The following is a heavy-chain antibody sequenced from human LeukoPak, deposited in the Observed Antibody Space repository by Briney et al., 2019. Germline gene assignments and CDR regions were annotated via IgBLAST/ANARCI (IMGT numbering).Heavy chain of an antibody. V-gene: IGHV1-69*06. D-gene: IGHD6-13*01. CDR3: ARDHAPAGGGLDF. Sequence: SVKVSCKASGGTFSSYAITWVRQAPGQGLEWMGRIIPIFGTTNYAQRFQGRVTITADTTTSTAYMHLSSLRSEDTALYYCARDHAPAGGGLDFWGQGTQVTVSS. J-gene: IGHJ4*02. CDR2: IIPIFGTT. CDR1: GGTFSSYA.